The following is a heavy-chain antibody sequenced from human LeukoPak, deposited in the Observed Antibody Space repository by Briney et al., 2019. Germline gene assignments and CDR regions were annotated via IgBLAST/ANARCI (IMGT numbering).Heavy chain of an antibody. Sequence: PSETLSLTCTVSGGSISSSSYYWGWIRQPPGKGLEWIGSIYYSGSTYYNPSLKSRVTISVDTSKNQFSLKLSSVTAADTAVYYCARLPRDGYNDYWGQGTQVTVSS. D-gene: IGHD5-24*01. CDR1: GGSISSSSYY. CDR2: IYYSGST. CDR3: ARLPRDGYNDY. J-gene: IGHJ4*02. V-gene: IGHV4-39*01.